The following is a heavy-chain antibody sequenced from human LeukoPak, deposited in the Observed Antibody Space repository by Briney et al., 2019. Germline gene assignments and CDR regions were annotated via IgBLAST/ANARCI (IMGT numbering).Heavy chain of an antibody. V-gene: IGHV4-38-2*01. CDR1: GYSISSGYY. CDR3: ARHPPQTLDAFDI. J-gene: IGHJ3*02. CDR2: IYHSGST. Sequence: SETLSLTCAVSGYSISSGYYWGWIRQPPGKGLEWIGSIYHSGSTYYNPSLKSRVTISVDTSKNQFSLKLSSVTAADTAVYYCARHPPQTLDAFDIWGQGTMITVS.